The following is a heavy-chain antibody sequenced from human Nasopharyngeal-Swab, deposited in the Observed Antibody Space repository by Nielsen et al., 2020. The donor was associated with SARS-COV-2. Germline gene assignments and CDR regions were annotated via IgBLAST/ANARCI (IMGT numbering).Heavy chain of an antibody. CDR3: ARVKYYDFWSGYYPEAYYYYGMDV. CDR2: ISSSGSTI. Sequence: GESLKISCAASGFTFSSYEMNWVRQAPGKGLEWVSYISSSGSTIYYADSVKGRFTISRDNAKNSLYLQMNSLRAEDTAVYYCARVKYYDFWSGYYPEAYYYYGMDVWGQGTTVTVSS. CDR1: GFTFSSYE. D-gene: IGHD3-3*01. V-gene: IGHV3-48*03. J-gene: IGHJ6*02.